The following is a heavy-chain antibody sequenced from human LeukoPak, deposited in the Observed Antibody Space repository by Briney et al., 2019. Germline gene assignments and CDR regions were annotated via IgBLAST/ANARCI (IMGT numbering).Heavy chain of an antibody. V-gene: IGHV3-30*18. CDR1: AFTFSTYG. CDR2: ILYDGNNK. D-gene: IGHD6-13*01. Sequence: GGSLRLSCAASAFTFSTYGMHWVRQAPGKGLEWVAVILYDGNNKYYADSVKGRFTISRDNSKNTLYLQMNSLRAEDTAVYYCAKDGAHRIAAAPGYYYYYMDVWGKGTTVTVSS. CDR3: AKDGAHRIAAAPGYYYYYMDV. J-gene: IGHJ6*03.